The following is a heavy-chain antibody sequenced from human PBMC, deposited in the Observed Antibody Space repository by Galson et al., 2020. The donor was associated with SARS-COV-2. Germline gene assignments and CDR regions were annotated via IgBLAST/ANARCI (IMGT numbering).Heavy chain of an antibody. J-gene: IGHJ6*02. CDR3: ARDEGIRGYNDGRRYHGMDV. CDR1: GFPFSTYS. CDR2: ISTSSSYT. D-gene: IGHD5-18*01. V-gene: IGHV3-21*01. Sequence: NSGGSLRLSCAASGFPFSTYSMNWVRLAPGKGLEWVSSISTSSSYTYYVDSVKGRFSISRDNPRNSLYLQMNSLRAEDTAVYYCARDEGIRGYNDGRRYHGMDVWGQGTTVTVS.